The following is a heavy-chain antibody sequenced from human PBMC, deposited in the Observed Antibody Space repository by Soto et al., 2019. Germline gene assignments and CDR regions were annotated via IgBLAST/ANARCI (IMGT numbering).Heavy chain of an antibody. V-gene: IGHV4-30-4*01. Sequence: SETLSLTCTVSGGSISSGDYYWSWIRQPPGKGLEPIGYIYYNGNTYYSPSLKSRVTMSVDTSKNQFSLKLSSVTATDTAVYYCATIFGVGGDYWGQGTLVTVSS. CDR2: IYYNGNT. D-gene: IGHD3-3*01. CDR3: ATIFGVGGDY. J-gene: IGHJ4*02. CDR1: GGSISSGDYY.